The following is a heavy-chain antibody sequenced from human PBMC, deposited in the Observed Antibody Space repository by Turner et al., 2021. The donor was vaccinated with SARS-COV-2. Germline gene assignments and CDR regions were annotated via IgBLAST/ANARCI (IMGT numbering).Heavy chain of an antibody. CDR2: ISNSGST. V-gene: IGHV4-59*08. CDR3: AIRSRNDGGGVWDI. Sequence: QVQLQESGPGLVKPSETLSLTCTVSGGYIGRYYWSWIRQPPGKGLECIGYISNSGSTNYNPSLKSRVTISVDTSKNQLSLKLTSVTAADTAVYYCAIRSRNDGGGVWDIWGQGTLVTVSS. D-gene: IGHD3-16*01. CDR1: GGYIGRYY. J-gene: IGHJ4*02.